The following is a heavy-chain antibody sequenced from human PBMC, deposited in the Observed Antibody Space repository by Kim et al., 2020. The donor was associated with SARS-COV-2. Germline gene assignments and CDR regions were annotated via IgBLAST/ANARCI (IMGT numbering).Heavy chain of an antibody. CDR1: GYTFNGYA. Sequence: ASVKVSCKASGYTFNGYAIHWVRQATGQRLEWMGWIHSGNGNTIYSQKFQGRVTISRDTSMDTAYMELNSLRFEDTAVYYCARLVWNLYYFDFSGQGTLV. CDR2: IHSGNGNT. D-gene: IGHD1-1*01. V-gene: IGHV1-3*04. CDR3: ARLVWNLYYFDF. J-gene: IGHJ4*02.